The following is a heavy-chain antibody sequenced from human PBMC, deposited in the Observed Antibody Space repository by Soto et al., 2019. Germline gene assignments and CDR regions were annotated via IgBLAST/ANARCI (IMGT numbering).Heavy chain of an antibody. Sequence: GGSLRLSCAASGFTFSSYEMNWVRQAPGKGLEWVSYISSSGSTIYYADSVKGRFTISRDNAKNSLYLQMNSLRAEDSAVYDCARDRGAGSRHGAFDIWGQGTMVTVSS. CDR3: ARDRGAGSRHGAFDI. CDR2: ISSSGSTI. D-gene: IGHD3-10*01. V-gene: IGHV3-48*03. J-gene: IGHJ3*02. CDR1: GFTFSSYE.